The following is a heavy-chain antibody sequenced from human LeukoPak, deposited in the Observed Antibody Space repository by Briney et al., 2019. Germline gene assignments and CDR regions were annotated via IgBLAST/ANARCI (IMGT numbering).Heavy chain of an antibody. CDR3: ASLSFWSGYHDAFDI. Sequence: NPSETLSLTCAVHGGSFSGYYWSWIRQPPGKGLEWIGEINHSGSTNYNPSLKSRVTISVDTSKNQFSLKLSSVTAADTAVYYCASLSFWSGYHDAFDIWGQGTMVTVSS. CDR1: GGSFSGYY. D-gene: IGHD3-3*01. V-gene: IGHV4-34*01. J-gene: IGHJ3*02. CDR2: INHSGST.